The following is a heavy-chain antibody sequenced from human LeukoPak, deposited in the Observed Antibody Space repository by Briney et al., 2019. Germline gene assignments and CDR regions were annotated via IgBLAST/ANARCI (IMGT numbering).Heavy chain of an antibody. CDR1: GYTFTGYY. J-gene: IGHJ6*02. CDR2: INPNSGGT. V-gene: IGHV1-2*02. CDR3: AKEFSGNPGYYGMDV. D-gene: IGHD3-10*01. Sequence: ASVKVSCKASGYTFTGYYMHWVRQAPGQGLEWMGWINPNSGGTNYAQKFQGRVTMTRDTSISTAYMELSRPRSDDTAVYYCAKEFSGNPGYYGMDVWGQGTTVTVSS.